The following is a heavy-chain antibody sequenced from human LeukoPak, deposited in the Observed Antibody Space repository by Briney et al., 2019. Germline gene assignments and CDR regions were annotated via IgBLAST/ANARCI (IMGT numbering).Heavy chain of an antibody. CDR2: ISYDGSNK. CDR1: GFNFSHYA. CDR3: AKALGLVVTRYYFDY. Sequence: PGGSLRLSCAASGFNFSHYAMHWVRQAPGKGLEWVAVISYDGSNKYYADSVKGRFTISRDNSKNTLYLQMNSLRAEDTAVYYCAKALGLVVTRYYFDYWGQGTLVTVSS. J-gene: IGHJ4*02. D-gene: IGHD3-22*01. V-gene: IGHV3-30*18.